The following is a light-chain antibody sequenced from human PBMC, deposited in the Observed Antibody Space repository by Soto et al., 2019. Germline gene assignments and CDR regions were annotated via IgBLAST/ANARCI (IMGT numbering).Light chain of an antibody. Sequence: EIVLTESPGTRSLTPGERGRLSWRASQSVSNNYLAWYQQKPGPAPRLLIYGASNRATGIPDRFSGSGSGTDFTLTISRLEPEDFAVYYCQQYGSSGTFGQGTKVDMK. CDR3: QQYGSSGT. CDR1: QSVSNNY. V-gene: IGKV3-20*01. J-gene: IGKJ1*01. CDR2: GAS.